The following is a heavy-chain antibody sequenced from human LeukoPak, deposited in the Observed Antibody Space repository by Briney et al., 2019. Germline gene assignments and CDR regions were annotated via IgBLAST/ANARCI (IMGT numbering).Heavy chain of an antibody. CDR1: GYTFSSYY. J-gene: IGHJ6*03. CDR3: AAATYYDSSGYYRRSGSRYYYMDV. CDR2: INPSGGST. Sequence: GASVKVSCKASGYTFSSYYMHWVRQAPGQGLEWMGIINPSGGSTSYAQKFQGRVTMTRDTSTSTVYMELSSLRSEDTAVYYCAAATYYDSSGYYRRSGSRYYYMDVWGKGTTVTVSS. V-gene: IGHV1-46*01. D-gene: IGHD3-22*01.